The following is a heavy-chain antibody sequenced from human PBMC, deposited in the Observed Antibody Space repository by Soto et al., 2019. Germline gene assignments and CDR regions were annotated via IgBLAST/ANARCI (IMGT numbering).Heavy chain of an antibody. V-gene: IGHV3-21*01. CDR1: GFIFSSYS. CDR3: ARELGYCGGGSCYPGPIDY. D-gene: IGHD2-15*01. J-gene: IGHJ4*02. Sequence: PGGSLRLSCAASGFIFSSYSMNWVRQAPGKGLEWVSSISSSSSYIYYADSVKGRFTISRDNAKNSLYLQMNSLRAEDTAVYYCARELGYCGGGSCYPGPIDYWGEVTLVTVSS. CDR2: ISSSSSYI.